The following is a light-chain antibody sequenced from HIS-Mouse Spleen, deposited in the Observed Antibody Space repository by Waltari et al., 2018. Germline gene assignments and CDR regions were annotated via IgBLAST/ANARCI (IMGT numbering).Light chain of an antibody. V-gene: IGLV2-11*01. CDR1: SRDCWGYNY. Sequence: QSALTQPRPVSGSPGQSVTISCTGTSRDCWGYNYVSWYQQHPGKAPKLMIYDVSKRPSGVPDRFSGSKSGNTASLTISGLQAEDEADYYCCSYAGSYTYVFGTGTKVTVL. CDR2: DVS. J-gene: IGLJ1*01. CDR3: CSYAGSYTYV.